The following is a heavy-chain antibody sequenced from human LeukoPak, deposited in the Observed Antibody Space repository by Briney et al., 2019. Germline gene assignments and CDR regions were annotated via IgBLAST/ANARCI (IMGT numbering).Heavy chain of an antibody. J-gene: IGHJ4*02. Sequence: SQTLSLTCTVSGGSISSGGYYWSWIRQPPGKGLEWIGYIYHSGSTYYNPSLKSRATISVDTSKNQFSLKLSSVTAADTAVYYCARHWFVVVPAAIPDWGQGTLVTVSS. CDR1: GGSISSGGYY. CDR2: IYHSGST. V-gene: IGHV4-30-2*03. D-gene: IGHD2-2*02. CDR3: ARHWFVVVPAAIPD.